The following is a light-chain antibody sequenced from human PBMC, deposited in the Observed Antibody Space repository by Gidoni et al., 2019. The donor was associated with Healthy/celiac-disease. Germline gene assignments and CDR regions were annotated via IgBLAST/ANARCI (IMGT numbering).Light chain of an antibody. CDR3: QQSHGTPWT. Sequence: DIQMTQSPSPLSASVGDSVTITCRASQNVDTFLSWYQQTPGTAPKLLMSTASSLKSGVPSRFSGSASGTTFTLTISILQPEDSATYFCQQSHGTPWTFGQGT. CDR2: TAS. J-gene: IGKJ1*01. CDR1: QNVDTF. V-gene: IGKV1-39*01.